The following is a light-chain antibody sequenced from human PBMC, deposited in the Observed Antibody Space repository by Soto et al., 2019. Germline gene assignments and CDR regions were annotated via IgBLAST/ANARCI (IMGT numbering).Light chain of an antibody. V-gene: IGKV3-15*01. Sequence: EIVMTQSPATLSVSPGERATLSCRASQSVSSNLAWYQQEPGQAPRLLIYGVSTRATGIPVRFSGSGSGTEFTLTISSLQSEDFAVYYCQQYNKWPLTFGGGTEVEI. CDR2: GVS. CDR3: QQYNKWPLT. J-gene: IGKJ4*01. CDR1: QSVSSN.